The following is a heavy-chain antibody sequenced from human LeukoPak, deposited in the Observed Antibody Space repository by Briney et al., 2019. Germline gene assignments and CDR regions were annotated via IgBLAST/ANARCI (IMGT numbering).Heavy chain of an antibody. D-gene: IGHD1-20*01. CDR2: ISSSSTYL. V-gene: IGHV3-11*06. CDR1: GFTFSDYY. Sequence: GGSLRLSCAASGFTFSDYYMSWIRQAPGKGLEWVSSISSSSTYLYYADSVKGRFTISRDNAKNSLYLQMNSLRAEDTAVYYCARDNWNGAFDIWGQGTMVTVSS. CDR3: ARDNWNGAFDI. J-gene: IGHJ3*02.